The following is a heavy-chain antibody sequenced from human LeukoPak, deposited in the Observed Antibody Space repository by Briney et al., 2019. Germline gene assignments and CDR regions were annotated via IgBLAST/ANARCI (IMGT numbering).Heavy chain of an antibody. Sequence: GASLRIYCNASGNIFSSYWLSWVRQIPGQGLEWMGKIDFTDSYTSYSPSLKGHVTISADKSIDTAYLQWSSLKASDTAMYYCAGSTVLNSAVDIWGQGRIVTVSS. CDR3: AGSTVLNSAVDI. V-gene: IGHV5-10-1*01. D-gene: IGHD4-17*01. CDR1: GNIFSSYW. J-gene: IGHJ3*02. CDR2: IDFTDSYT.